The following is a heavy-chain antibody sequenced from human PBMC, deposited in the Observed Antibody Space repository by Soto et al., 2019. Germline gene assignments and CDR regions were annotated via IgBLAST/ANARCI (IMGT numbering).Heavy chain of an antibody. J-gene: IGHJ5*02. D-gene: IGHD6-19*01. CDR3: ARPFDTSGWYDH. V-gene: IGHV5-51*01. CDR1: GYSFTSYW. Sequence: GESLKISCKGSGYSFTSYWIAWVRQMPGKGLECMGIIYPGDSDTRYSPSFEGQVTISADKSINTAYLQGSSLKASDSAMYYCARPFDTSGWYDHWGQGTLVTVSS. CDR2: IYPGDSDT.